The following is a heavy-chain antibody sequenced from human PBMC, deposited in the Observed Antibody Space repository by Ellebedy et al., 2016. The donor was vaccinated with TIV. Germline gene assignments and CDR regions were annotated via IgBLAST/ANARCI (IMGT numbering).Heavy chain of an antibody. J-gene: IGHJ6*02. V-gene: IGHV4-39*01. D-gene: IGHD6-6*01. CDR3: ARLAYSSSSRDYYYGMDV. CDR1: GGYLRSHY. CDR2: IYYSGST. Sequence: SETLSLXCTVSGGYLRSHYWSWIRQPPGKGLEWIGSIYYSGSTYYNPSLKSRVTISVDTSKNQFSLKLSSVTAADTALYYCARLAYSSSSRDYYYGMDVWGQGTTVTVSS.